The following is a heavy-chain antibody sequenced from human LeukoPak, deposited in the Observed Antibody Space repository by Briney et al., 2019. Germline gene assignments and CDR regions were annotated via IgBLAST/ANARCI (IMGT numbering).Heavy chain of an antibody. Sequence: ASVKVSCTASGYTFTGYYMHWVRQAPGQGLEWMGRINPNSGGTNYAQKFQGRVTMTRDTSISTAYMELSRLRSDDTAVYYCARVGLRYFDWLFGYWGQGTLVTVSS. V-gene: IGHV1-2*06. CDR2: INPNSGGT. CDR1: GYTFTGYY. J-gene: IGHJ4*02. D-gene: IGHD3-9*01. CDR3: ARVGLRYFDWLFGY.